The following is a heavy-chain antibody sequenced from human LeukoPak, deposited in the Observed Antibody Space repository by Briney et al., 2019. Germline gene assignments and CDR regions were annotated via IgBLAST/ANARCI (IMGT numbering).Heavy chain of an antibody. V-gene: IGHV4-59*08. J-gene: IGHJ4*02. CDR2: IYYSGST. Sequence: NPSETLSLTCTVSGGSISSYYWSWIRQPPGKGLEWSGYIYYSGSTNYTPSVKSRVNISVETSKNQFSLNLSSVTAADSVVDYWARGGAPKYYYDSSGYYDYWGRGTLVTVSS. D-gene: IGHD3-22*01. CDR3: ARGGAPKYYYDSSGYYDY. CDR1: GGSISSYY.